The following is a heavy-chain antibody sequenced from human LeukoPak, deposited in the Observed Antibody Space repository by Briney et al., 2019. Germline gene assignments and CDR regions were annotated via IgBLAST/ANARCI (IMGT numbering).Heavy chain of an antibody. Sequence: PSETLSLTCAVSGDSISSSGYSWSWIRQPPGEGLEWIGNLFYSGGTYFNPSLKSRVTISVDTSKNQFSLKLSSVTAADTAVYYCARGPNWNYRSIDYWGQGTLVTVSS. CDR1: GDSISSSGYS. CDR3: ARGPNWNYRSIDY. D-gene: IGHD1-7*01. V-gene: IGHV4-30-4*07. J-gene: IGHJ4*02. CDR2: LFYSGGT.